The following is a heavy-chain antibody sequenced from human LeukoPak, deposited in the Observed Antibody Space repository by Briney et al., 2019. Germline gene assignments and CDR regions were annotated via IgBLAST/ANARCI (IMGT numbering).Heavy chain of an antibody. CDR1: GFSFNNYA. CDR3: AKGAYDYIEIAYFDY. D-gene: IGHD5-12*01. CDR2: IIGSSGST. Sequence: GRSLRLSCVASGFSFNNYAMNWVRKAPGKGLEWVSLIIGSSGSTFYADSVKGRFTISRDKSKNTLYLQMNSLRAEDTAVYYCAKGAYDYIEIAYFDYWGQGSLVTVSS. V-gene: IGHV3-23*01. J-gene: IGHJ4*02.